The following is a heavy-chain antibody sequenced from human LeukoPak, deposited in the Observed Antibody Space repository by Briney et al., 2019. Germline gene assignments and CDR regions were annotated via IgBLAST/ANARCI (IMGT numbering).Heavy chain of an antibody. Sequence: GGSLRLSCAASGFTVISNYMTWVRQAPGKGLEWVSVIFSGGNTDYADSMKGRFIISRDNAKNSLYLPMNNLRAEDTAVYYCARNSYDSSVYSLNCFDPWGQGTLVTVSS. D-gene: IGHD3-22*01. V-gene: IGHV3-66*01. CDR3: ARNSYDSSVYSLNCFDP. CDR2: IFSGGNT. CDR1: GFTVISNY. J-gene: IGHJ5*02.